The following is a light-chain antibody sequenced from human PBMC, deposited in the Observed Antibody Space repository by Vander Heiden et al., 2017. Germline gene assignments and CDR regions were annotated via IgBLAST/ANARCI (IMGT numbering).Light chain of an antibody. CDR1: QSGSSN. CDR2: GAS. J-gene: IGKJ1*01. V-gene: IGKV3-15*01. CDR3: PQYNNWPRGA. Sequence: DIVMTQSPATMSVSPGERATLSCRASQSGSSNLAWYQQNPGQAPRLLIYGASTRATGIPARFSGSGSGTEFTLTISSLQSEDSAVYYCPQYNNWPRGAFGQGTKVEIK.